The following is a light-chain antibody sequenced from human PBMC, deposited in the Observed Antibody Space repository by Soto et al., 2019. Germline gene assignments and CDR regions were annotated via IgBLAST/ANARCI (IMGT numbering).Light chain of an antibody. CDR3: QQRLNWQVT. J-gene: IGKJ5*01. CDR2: DAS. Sequence: EIVLTQSPVTRSLSPGERGTPSFMASQSVSSYLSWYQQKPGQAPRLLIYDASNRATGIPARFSGSGSGTDFTLTISSLEPEDFAVYYCQQRLNWQVTFGQGTRLEI. V-gene: IGKV3-11*01. CDR1: QSVSSY.